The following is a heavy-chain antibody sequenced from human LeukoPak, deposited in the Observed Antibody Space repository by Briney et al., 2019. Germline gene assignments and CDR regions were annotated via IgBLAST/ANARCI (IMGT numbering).Heavy chain of an antibody. D-gene: IGHD2-2*01. CDR2: IYSDGST. V-gene: IGHV3-53*05. CDR1: GLAVSNNY. J-gene: IGHJ6*03. Sequence: GGSLRLSCAASGLAVSNNYMSWVRQAPGKGLEWVSVIYSDGSTYYANSVKGRFTISRDNSKNTLYLQMNSLRAEDTAVYYCARDLGYCSSTSCSRGDYYYYMDVWGKGTTVTVSS. CDR3: ARDLGYCSSTSCSRGDYYYYMDV.